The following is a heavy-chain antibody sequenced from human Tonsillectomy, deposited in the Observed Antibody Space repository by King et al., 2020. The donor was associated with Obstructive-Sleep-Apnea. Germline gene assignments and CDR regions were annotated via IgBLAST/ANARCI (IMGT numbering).Heavy chain of an antibody. D-gene: IGHD1-26*01. J-gene: IGHJ6*02. CDR3: ARDRNIKVGAILGDLGYYYGMDV. CDR2: INPNNGDT. V-gene: IGHV1-2*04. Sequence: QLVQSGAEVKKPGASVKVSCKASGYAFTGHYIHWARQAPGQGLEWMGWINPNNGDTNYAQRFQGWFTMTRDTSISTASMELSRLGSDDAAVYYCARDRNIKVGAILGDLGYYYGMDVWGQGTTVTVSS. CDR1: GYAFTGHY.